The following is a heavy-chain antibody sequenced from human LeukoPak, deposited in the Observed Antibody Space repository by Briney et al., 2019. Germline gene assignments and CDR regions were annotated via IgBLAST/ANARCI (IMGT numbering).Heavy chain of an antibody. CDR2: IYYSGST. CDR1: AGSISSYY. V-gene: IGHV4-59*03. J-gene: IGHJ4*02. Sequence: SETLSLTCTVSAGSISSYYWSWIRQPPGKGLEWIGYIYYSGSTNYNPSLKSRVTISIDTSKNQFSLKLSSVTAADTAVYYCACGYRYGHFDYWGQGTLVTVSS. CDR3: ACGYRYGHFDY. D-gene: IGHD5-18*01.